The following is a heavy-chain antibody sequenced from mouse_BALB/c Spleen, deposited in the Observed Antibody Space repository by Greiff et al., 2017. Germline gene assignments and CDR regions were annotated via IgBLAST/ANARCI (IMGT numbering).Heavy chain of an antibody. Sequence: VESGGGLVQPGGSRKLSCAASGFTFSSFGMHWVRQAPEKGLEWVAYISSGSSTIYYADTVKGRFTISRDNPKNTLFLQMTSLRSEDTAMYYCARKEGNYDYWGQGTTLTVSS. V-gene: IGHV5-17*02. CDR2: ISSGSSTI. J-gene: IGHJ2*01. CDR3: ARKEGNYDY. CDR1: GFTFSSFG. D-gene: IGHD2-1*01.